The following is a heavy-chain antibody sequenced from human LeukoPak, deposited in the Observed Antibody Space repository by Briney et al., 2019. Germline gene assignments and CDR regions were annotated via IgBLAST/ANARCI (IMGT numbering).Heavy chain of an antibody. Sequence: GGSLRLSCAASGFTFSSYWMSWVRQAPGKGLEWVANIKQDGSEKYYVDSVKGRFTISRDNPKSTLYLQMNSLTAEDTAIYYCAREGHYDSRGPDYWGQGTLVTVSS. CDR2: IKQDGSEK. V-gene: IGHV3-7*03. J-gene: IGHJ4*02. CDR3: AREGHYDSRGPDY. CDR1: GFTFSSYW. D-gene: IGHD3-22*01.